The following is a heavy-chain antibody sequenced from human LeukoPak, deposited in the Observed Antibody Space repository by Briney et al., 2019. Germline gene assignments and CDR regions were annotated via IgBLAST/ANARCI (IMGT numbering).Heavy chain of an antibody. Sequence: KASETLSLTCAVYGASFSGYYWSWIRQPPGKGLEWIGEINHSGSTNYNPSLKSRVTISVDTSKNQFSLKLSSVTAADTAVYYCAREVVPAAIDYWGQGTLVTVSS. CDR3: AREVVPAAIDY. CDR2: INHSGST. D-gene: IGHD2-2*01. CDR1: GASFSGYY. V-gene: IGHV4-34*01. J-gene: IGHJ4*02.